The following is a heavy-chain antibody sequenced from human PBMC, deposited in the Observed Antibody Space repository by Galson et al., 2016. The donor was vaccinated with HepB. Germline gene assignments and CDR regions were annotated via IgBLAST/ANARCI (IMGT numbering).Heavy chain of an antibody. CDR3: ARGGGFGYSSPTYWYFDL. CDR2: IPSSVTT. D-gene: IGHD6-13*01. J-gene: IGHJ2*01. Sequence: ETLSLTCTVSGGSIRNYSWSWIRQPPGKGLEWFGYIPSSVTTNYNPSLKSRVTISVDTSKNQFSLGLNSVTAADPAVYHCARGGGFGYSSPTYWYFDLWGRGTLATVSS. CDR1: GGSIRNYS. V-gene: IGHV4-59*01.